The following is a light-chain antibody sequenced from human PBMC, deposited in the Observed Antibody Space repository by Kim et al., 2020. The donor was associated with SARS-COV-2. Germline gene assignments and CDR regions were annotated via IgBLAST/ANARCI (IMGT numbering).Light chain of an antibody. V-gene: IGKV1-5*03. J-gene: IGKJ2*01. CDR3: QHYVRFPYT. CDR2: LAS. CDR1: QGINTY. Sequence: DIQMTQSPSTLSASVGDRVTITCRASQGINTYLAWYQQRPGKAPKLLIYLASTLESGVPPRFSGSGFGTEFTLTINSLQPDDFVTYYCQHYVRFPYTFGQGTRLEI.